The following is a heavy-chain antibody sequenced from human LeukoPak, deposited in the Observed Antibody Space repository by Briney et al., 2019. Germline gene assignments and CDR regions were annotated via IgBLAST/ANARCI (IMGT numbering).Heavy chain of an antibody. V-gene: IGHV4-39*07. CDR3: ARGRDCSSTSCQTFDY. D-gene: IGHD2-2*01. CDR2: IFYSGST. Sequence: NTSETLSLTCTVSSGSISTSNYYWGWVRQPPGKAPEWIGNIFYSGSTYYSPSLKSRVTISVDTSKNQFSLKLSSVTAADAAVYYCARGRDCSSTSCQTFDYWGQGTLVTVSS. CDR1: SGSISTSNYY. J-gene: IGHJ4*02.